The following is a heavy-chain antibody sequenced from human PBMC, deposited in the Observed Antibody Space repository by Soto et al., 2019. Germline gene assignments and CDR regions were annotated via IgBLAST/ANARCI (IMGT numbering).Heavy chain of an antibody. V-gene: IGHV3-30*18. CDR1: RSTPSSKG. Sequence: GESLRPSCPVSRSTPSSKGMHCVSPAAGEGLGWVGVISSDGSSKYYADSVKGRFTISRDNSKNTLYLQMNSLRAEDTAVYYCAKDVVVGATTGLGDYYYYYGMDVWGQGTTVTVSS. CDR3: AKDVVVGATTGLGDYYYYYGMDV. CDR2: ISSDGSSK. D-gene: IGHD1-26*01. J-gene: IGHJ6*02.